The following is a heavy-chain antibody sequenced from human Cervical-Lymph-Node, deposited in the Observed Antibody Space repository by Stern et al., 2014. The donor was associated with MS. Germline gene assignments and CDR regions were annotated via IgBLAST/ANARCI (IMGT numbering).Heavy chain of an antibody. J-gene: IGHJ4*02. V-gene: IGHV4-30-4*01. Sequence: QLQLQESGPGLVKPSPTLSLTCTVSGGSITSGDYYWSWIRQPPGKGLEWIGYIFYTGSTYYSPSLKSRLTISVNTTKNQFSLTLSSVTAADTAVYYCARDRSYYFFDYWGQGTLVTVSS. D-gene: IGHD3-10*01. CDR1: GGSITSGDYY. CDR2: IFYTGST. CDR3: ARDRSYYFFDY.